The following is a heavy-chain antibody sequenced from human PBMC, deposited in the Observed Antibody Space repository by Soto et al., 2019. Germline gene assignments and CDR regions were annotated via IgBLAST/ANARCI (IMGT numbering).Heavy chain of an antibody. CDR3: AKDQVEYCSAASCFGAFDY. CDR2: ISDSGGRT. CDR1: GFTFSTYA. D-gene: IGHD2-2*01. V-gene: IGHV3-23*01. Sequence: GGSLRLSCAASGFTFSTYAMSWVRQAPGKGLEWVSAISDSGGRTYYADSVQGRFSISRDSLKNTVYLQMNSLRPEDTAVYYCAKDQVEYCSAASCFGAFDYWGQGTLVTVSS. J-gene: IGHJ4*02.